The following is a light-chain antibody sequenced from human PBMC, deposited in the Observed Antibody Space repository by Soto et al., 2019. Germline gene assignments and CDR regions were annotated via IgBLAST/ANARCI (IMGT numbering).Light chain of an antibody. J-gene: IGKJ2*01. CDR2: GAS. V-gene: IGKV3-20*01. CDR3: QYYGSSPPTT. CDR1: QSVTSTY. Sequence: EFVLTQSPGTLSLSPGERAILSCRASQSVTSTYIAWYQQKPGQAPRLLIYGASSRATGIPYRFSGSGSGTDFTLTISRLEAEDFAVYYCQYYGSSPPTTFGQGTKLEIK.